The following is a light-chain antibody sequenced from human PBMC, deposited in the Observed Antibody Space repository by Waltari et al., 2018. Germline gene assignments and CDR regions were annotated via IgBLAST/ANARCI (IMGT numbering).Light chain of an antibody. V-gene: IGLV1-51*02. CDR2: ENT. CDR1: SSNIGNNY. J-gene: IGLJ7*01. Sequence: QSVLTQPPSVSAAPGQRVTISCSGGSSNIGNNYVSWYRQFPGTAPKLLLYENTERPPGIPGRFSGSKLGTSATLDITGLQAGDEADHYCGTWDSSLSGAVFGGGTHLTVL. CDR3: GTWDSSLSGAV.